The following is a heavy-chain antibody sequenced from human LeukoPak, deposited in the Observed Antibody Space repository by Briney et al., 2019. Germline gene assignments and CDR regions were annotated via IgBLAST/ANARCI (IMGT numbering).Heavy chain of an antibody. CDR3: ASPRGKRAAIGPGGAFDI. CDR1: GGSFSGYY. CDR2: INHSATT. Sequence: SETLSLTCAVYGGSFSGYYWSWIRHPPGKGLEWIGEINHSATTNYNPSLNSLVTITVDTSKNQFSLMLSSMTAADTDVYYCASPRGKRAAIGPGGAFDIWGHGTMVTVSS. V-gene: IGHV4-34*01. J-gene: IGHJ3*02. D-gene: IGHD3-16*01.